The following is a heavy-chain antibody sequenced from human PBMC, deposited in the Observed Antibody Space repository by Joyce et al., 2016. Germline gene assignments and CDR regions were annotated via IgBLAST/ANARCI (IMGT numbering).Heavy chain of an antibody. CDR1: GFTCTTSA. V-gene: IGHV1-58*03. J-gene: IGHJ6*02. D-gene: IGHD3-10*01. CDR2: IVVASGDT. Sequence: QMQLVQSGPEMKKPGTSVKVSCRASGFTCTTSAVQWVRQARGQRLGWMGRIVVASGDTNYAQMFQERVTITRDMSTRTVYMELISLTSEDTAVYYCAADGALGRGVIQNHYYGMDVWGQGTTVTVSS. CDR3: AADGALGRGVIQNHYYGMDV.